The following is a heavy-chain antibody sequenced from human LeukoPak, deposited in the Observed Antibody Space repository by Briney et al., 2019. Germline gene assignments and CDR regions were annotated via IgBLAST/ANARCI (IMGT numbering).Heavy chain of an antibody. Sequence: SEALSLTCTVSSVSISTYYWSWLRQPPGKGLEWIGYIYYKGNTNYNPSLRGRVTISFDTPKNQFSLKLSSVTAADTAVYYCARSGRPTSWFDPWGQGTLVTVSS. D-gene: IGHD5-12*01. CDR2: IYYKGNT. CDR3: ARSGRPTSWFDP. V-gene: IGHV4-59*01. CDR1: SVSISTYY. J-gene: IGHJ5*02.